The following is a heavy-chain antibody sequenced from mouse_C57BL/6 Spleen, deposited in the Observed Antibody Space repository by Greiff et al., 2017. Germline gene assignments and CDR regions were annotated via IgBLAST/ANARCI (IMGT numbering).Heavy chain of an antibody. V-gene: IGHV1-9*01. CDR2: ILPGGSST. CDR3: AVISHDYGDWYFDV. Sequence: QVQLQQSGAELMKPGASVKLSCKATGYTFTGYWIEGVKQRPGHGLEWIGEILPGGSSTNYNAKFKGKATFTADTSSNTAYMQLSSLTTEDSAIYYCAVISHDYGDWYFDVWGTGAPLTVSS. J-gene: IGHJ1*03. CDR1: GYTFTGYW. D-gene: IGHD2-4*01.